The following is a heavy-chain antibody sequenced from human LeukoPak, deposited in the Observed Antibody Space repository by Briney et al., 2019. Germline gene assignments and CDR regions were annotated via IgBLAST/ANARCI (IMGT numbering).Heavy chain of an antibody. D-gene: IGHD3-10*01. CDR2: IWYDGSNK. V-gene: IGHV3-33*01. J-gene: IGHJ3*02. CDR1: GFTFSSYG. Sequence: PGRSLRLSCAASGFTFSSYGMHWVRQAPGKGLEWVAVIWYDGSNKYYADSVKGRFTISRDNSKNTLYLQMNSLRAEDTAVYYCAREFEGQEAGAYGSGSYDVFDIWGQGTMVTVSS. CDR3: AREFEGQEAGAYGSGSYDVFDI.